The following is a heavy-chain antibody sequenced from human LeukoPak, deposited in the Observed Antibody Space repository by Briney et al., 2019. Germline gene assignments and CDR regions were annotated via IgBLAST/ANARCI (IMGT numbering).Heavy chain of an antibody. V-gene: IGHV1-8*01. D-gene: IGHD3-10*01. J-gene: IGHJ4*02. CDR3: ARVAGSSYDY. CDR2: MSANSGNT. CDR1: GYTFTSYD. Sequence: ASVKVSCKASGYTFTSYDINWVRQAPGQGLEWMAWMSANSGNTGYSHKFQGRVTITADTSTSTAYMELSSLRSEDTAVYYCARVAGSSYDYWGQGTLVTASS.